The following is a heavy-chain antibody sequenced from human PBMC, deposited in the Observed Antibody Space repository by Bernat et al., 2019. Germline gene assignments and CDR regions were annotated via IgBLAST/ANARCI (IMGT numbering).Heavy chain of an antibody. V-gene: IGHV4-31*03. Sequence: QVQLQESGPGLVKPSQTLSLTCTVSGGSISSGGYYWSWIRQHPGKGLEWIGYIYYSGSTYYNPSLKSRVTISVDTSKNQFSLKLSSVTAADTAVYYCAHVNYYDSSGYSREGYAVDIWGQGTMVTVSS. J-gene: IGHJ3*02. CDR1: GGSISSGGYY. CDR3: AHVNYYDSSGYSREGYAVDI. D-gene: IGHD3-22*01. CDR2: IYYSGST.